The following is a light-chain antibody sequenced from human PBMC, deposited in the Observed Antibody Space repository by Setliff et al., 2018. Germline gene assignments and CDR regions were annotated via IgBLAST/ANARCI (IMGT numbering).Light chain of an antibody. CDR3: SSYAGSNNPYV. CDR1: SSDVGGYDY. J-gene: IGLJ1*01. Sequence: QSVLTQPRSVSGSPGQSVTISCTGTSSDVGGYDYVSWFQQHPGKAPKLMISDVSKRPSGVPDRFSGSKSGNTASLTISGLQAEDEADYYCSSYAGSNNPYVFGTGTKVTV. V-gene: IGLV2-11*01. CDR2: DVS.